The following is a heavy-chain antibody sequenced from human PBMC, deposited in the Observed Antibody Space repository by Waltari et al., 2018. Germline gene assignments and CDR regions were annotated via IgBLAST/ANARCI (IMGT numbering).Heavy chain of an antibody. Sequence: QLEQSGAEVKKPGSSVRVSCQASGGPFRRSVFAWVRQAPGQGPEWMGGMIPVLNIRNYAQKFKGRVTISADKSTTTVYMDLSSLTSEDTAMYYCVRAPGTTAISTDGGYFDSWGQGTLVIVSS. CDR2: MIPVLNIR. J-gene: IGHJ4*02. CDR3: VRAPGTTAISTDGGYFDS. D-gene: IGHD2-8*02. V-gene: IGHV1-69*17. CDR1: GGPFRRSV.